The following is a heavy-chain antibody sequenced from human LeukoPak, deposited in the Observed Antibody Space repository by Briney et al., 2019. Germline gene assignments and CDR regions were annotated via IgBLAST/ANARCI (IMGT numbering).Heavy chain of an antibody. CDR1: GFTFSSYS. V-gene: IGHV3-48*02. J-gene: IGHJ4*02. CDR2: ISSSSSTI. CDR3: ARGCSVTRCYEGDY. Sequence: QPGGSLRLSCAASGFTFSSYSMNRHRQATGKGLERVSYISSSSSTIHYADSVKGRFTISRENAKNSLYLQMNSLRDEDTAVYYCARGCSVTRCYEGDYWGQGTLVTVSS. D-gene: IGHD2-2*01.